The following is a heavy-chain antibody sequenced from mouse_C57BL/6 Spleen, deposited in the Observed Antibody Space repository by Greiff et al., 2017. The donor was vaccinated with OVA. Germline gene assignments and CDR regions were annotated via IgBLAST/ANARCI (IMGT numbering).Heavy chain of an antibody. CDR3: ARDYYYGSSYRGDYFDY. CDR1: GFNIKNTY. D-gene: IGHD1-1*01. Sequence: EVQGVESVAELVRPGASVKLSCTASGFNIKNTYMHWVKQRPEQGLEWIGRIDPANGNTKYAPKFQGKATITADTSSNTAYLQLSSLTSEDTAIYYCARDYYYGSSYRGDYFDYWGQGTTLTVSS. V-gene: IGHV14-3*01. CDR2: IDPANGNT. J-gene: IGHJ2*01.